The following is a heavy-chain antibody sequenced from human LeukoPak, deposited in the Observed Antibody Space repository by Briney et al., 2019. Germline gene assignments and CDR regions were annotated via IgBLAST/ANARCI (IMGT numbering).Heavy chain of an antibody. CDR2: IYYSGST. CDR1: DGSISSSSYY. V-gene: IGHV4-39*01. Sequence: SETLSLTCTVSDGSISSSSYYWGWIRQPPGKGLEWIGSIYYSGSTYYNPSLKSRVTISVDTSKNQFSLKLSSVTAADTAVYYCARLAGGELVLRFDPWGQGTLVTVSS. J-gene: IGHJ5*02. CDR3: ARLAGGELVLRFDP. D-gene: IGHD3-10*01.